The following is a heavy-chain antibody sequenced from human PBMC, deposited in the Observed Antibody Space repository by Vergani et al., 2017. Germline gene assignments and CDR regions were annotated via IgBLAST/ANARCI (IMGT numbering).Heavy chain of an antibody. D-gene: IGHD3-3*01. V-gene: IGHV4-31*03. CDR1: GGSISSGGYY. CDR3: ARVDYDFWMGGFDP. CDR2: IYYSGST. Sequence: QVQLQESGPGLVKPSQTLSLTCTVSGGSISSGGYYWSWIRQHPGKGLEWIGYIYYSGSTYYNPSLESRVTISVDTSKNQFSLKLSSVTAADTAVYYCARVDYDFWMGGFDPWGQGTLVTVSS. J-gene: IGHJ5*02.